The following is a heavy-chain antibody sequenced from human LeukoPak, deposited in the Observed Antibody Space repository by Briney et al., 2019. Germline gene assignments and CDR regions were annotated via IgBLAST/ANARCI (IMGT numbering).Heavy chain of an antibody. Sequence: PGESLKISCKASGYTFTGYYMHWVRQAPGQGLEWMGWINPNSGGTNYAQKFQGRVTMTRDTSISTAYMELSRLRSDDTAVYYCARDGELTGYYFYWGQGTLVTVSS. CDR2: INPNSGGT. CDR3: ARDGELTGYYFY. D-gene: IGHD3-9*01. V-gene: IGHV1-2*02. J-gene: IGHJ4*02. CDR1: GYTFTGYY.